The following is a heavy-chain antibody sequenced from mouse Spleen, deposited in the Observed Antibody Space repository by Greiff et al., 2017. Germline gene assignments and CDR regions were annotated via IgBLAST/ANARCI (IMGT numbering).Heavy chain of an antibody. D-gene: IGHD1-1*02. V-gene: IGHV2-6-2*01. CDR3: ARHGGNYEGDAMDY. Sequence: VMLVESGPDLVAPSQSLSITCTVSGFSLTSYGVHWVRQPPGKGLEWLVVIWSDGSTTYNSALKSRLSISKDNSKSQVFLKMNSLQTDDTAMYYCARHGGNYEGDAMDYWGQGTSVTVSS. CDR2: IWSDGST. CDR1: GFSLTSYG. J-gene: IGHJ4*01.